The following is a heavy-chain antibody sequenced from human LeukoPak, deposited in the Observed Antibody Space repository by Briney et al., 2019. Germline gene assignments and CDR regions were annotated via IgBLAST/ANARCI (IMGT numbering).Heavy chain of an antibody. Sequence: ASVKVSCKASGYTFTGYYMHWVRQAPGQGLEWMGWINPNSGGTNYAQKFQGRVTMTRDTSISTAYMELSRLGSDDTAVYYCAIFPIIVVVTANFDYWGQGTLVTVSS. CDR1: GYTFTGYY. J-gene: IGHJ4*02. CDR2: INPNSGGT. V-gene: IGHV1-2*02. D-gene: IGHD2-21*02. CDR3: AIFPIIVVVTANFDY.